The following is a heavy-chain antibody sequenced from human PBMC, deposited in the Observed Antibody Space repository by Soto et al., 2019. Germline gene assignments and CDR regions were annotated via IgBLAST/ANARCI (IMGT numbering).Heavy chain of an antibody. CDR3: ARDDILIDY. CDR2: IVYDGTDK. CDR1: GFTFSRHG. V-gene: IGHV3-30*03. Sequence: GGSLRLSCAASGFTFSRHGMHWVRQAPGKGLEWVAVIVYDGTDKYYADSVKGRFTISRDNAKNTLYLQMNSLRAEDTAVYYCARDDILIDYWGQGTLVTVS. J-gene: IGHJ4*02. D-gene: IGHD3-9*01.